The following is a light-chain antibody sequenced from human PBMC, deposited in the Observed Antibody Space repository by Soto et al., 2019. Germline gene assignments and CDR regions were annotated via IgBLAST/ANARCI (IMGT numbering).Light chain of an antibody. CDR3: QQRSNWHT. J-gene: IGKJ2*01. V-gene: IGKV3-11*01. Sequence: EIVLTQSPATLSLSPGERATLSCRASQSVSRYLAWYQQKPGQAPRLLIYDASNRATGIPARFSGSGSGTDFTLTISSLEPEDFAVYYCQQRSNWHTFGQGTKLEIK. CDR2: DAS. CDR1: QSVSRY.